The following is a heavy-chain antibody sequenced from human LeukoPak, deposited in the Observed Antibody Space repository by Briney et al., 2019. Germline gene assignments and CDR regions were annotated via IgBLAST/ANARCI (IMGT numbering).Heavy chain of an antibody. CDR2: IYWDDDK. D-gene: IGHD2-8*01. Sequence: SGPTLVQPTQTLTLTCTFSGFSLSTSGGGVGWIRQPPGKALEWLALIYWDDDKYYSPSLKSRLTITKDNSKNQVVLTMTNMDPVDTATYYCAHRNVLRDFDYWGQGTLVTVSS. CDR1: GFSLSTSGGG. J-gene: IGHJ4*02. V-gene: IGHV2-5*02. CDR3: AHRNVLRDFDY.